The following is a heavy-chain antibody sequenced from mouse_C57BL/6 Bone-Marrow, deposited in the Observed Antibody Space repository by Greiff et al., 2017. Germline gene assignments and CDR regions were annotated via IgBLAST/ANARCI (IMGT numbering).Heavy chain of an antibody. CDR2: ISSGGDYI. CDR3: TAVYYGNPWYFDV. D-gene: IGHD2-1*01. CDR1: GFTFSSYA. V-gene: IGHV5-9-1*02. Sequence: EVQLVESGEGLVKPGGSLKLSCAASGFTFSSYAMSWVRQTPEKRLEWVAYISSGGDYIYYADTVKGRFTISRDNARNTLYLQMSSLKSEDTAMYYWTAVYYGNPWYFDVWGTGTTVTVSS. J-gene: IGHJ1*03.